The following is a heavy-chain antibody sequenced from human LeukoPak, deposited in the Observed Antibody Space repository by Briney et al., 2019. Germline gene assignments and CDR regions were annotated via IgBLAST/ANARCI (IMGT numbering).Heavy chain of an antibody. J-gene: IGHJ4*02. D-gene: IGHD6-19*01. V-gene: IGHV1-8*02. CDR3: ARGKESGIEVAGR. CDR2: MNPYNGNT. Sequence: GASVKVSCKASGYTFISYGINWVRQAPGQGLEWMAWMNPYNGNTGFAQKFQDRVTLTRNTSISTAYMELRGLRFEDTAVYYCARGKESGIEVAGRWGQGTLVTVSS. CDR1: GYTFISYG.